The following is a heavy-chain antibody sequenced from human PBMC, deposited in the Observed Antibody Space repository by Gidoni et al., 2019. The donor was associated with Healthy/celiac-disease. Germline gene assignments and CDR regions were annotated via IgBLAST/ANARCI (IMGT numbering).Heavy chain of an antibody. J-gene: IGHJ4*02. D-gene: IGHD6-6*01. V-gene: IGHV3-66*02. Sequence: EVQLVESGGGLVQPGGSLRLSCAASGFTVSSNYMSWVRQAPGKGLEWVSVIYSGGSTYYADSVKGRFTISRDNSKNTLYLQMNSLRAEDTAVYYCARDSSLGPRYFDYWGQGTLVTVSS. CDR1: GFTVSSNY. CDR2: IYSGGST. CDR3: ARDSSLGPRYFDY.